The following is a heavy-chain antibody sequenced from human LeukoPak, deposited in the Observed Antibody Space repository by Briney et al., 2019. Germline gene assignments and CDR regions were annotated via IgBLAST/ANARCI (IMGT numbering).Heavy chain of an antibody. J-gene: IGHJ4*02. V-gene: IGHV1-46*01. Sequence: ASVKVSCKASGYTFTSYYMHWVRQAPGRGLEWMGIINPSGGSTSYAQKFQGRVTMTRDTSTSTVYMELSSLRSEDTAVYYCARDLIRLPQSGYSYGYHWYYFDYWGQGTLVTVSS. CDR3: ARDLIRLPQSGYSYGYHWYYFDY. D-gene: IGHD5-18*01. CDR1: GYTFTSYY. CDR2: INPSGGST.